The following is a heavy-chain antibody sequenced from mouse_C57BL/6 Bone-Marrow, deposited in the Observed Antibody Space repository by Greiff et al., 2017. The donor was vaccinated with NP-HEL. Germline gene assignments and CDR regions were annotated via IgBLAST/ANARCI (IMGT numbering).Heavy chain of an antibody. J-gene: IGHJ3*01. CDR2: IYPGSGST. CDR3: AREITTVVARAY. D-gene: IGHD1-1*01. Sequence: QVQLQQPGAELVKPGASVKMSCKASGYTFTSYWITWVKQRPGQGLEWIGDIYPGSGSTNYNEKFKSKATLTVDTSSSTAYMQLSSLTSEDSAVYYCAREITTVVARAYWGQGTLVTVSA. V-gene: IGHV1-55*01. CDR1: GYTFTSYW.